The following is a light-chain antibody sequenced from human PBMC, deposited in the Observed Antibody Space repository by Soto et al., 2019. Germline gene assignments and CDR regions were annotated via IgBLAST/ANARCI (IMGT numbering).Light chain of an antibody. Sequence: EIVLTQSPGTLSLSPGERATLSCRASQSVSSSYVAWYQQKPGQAPRLLIYGASSRATGIPDRFSGSGSGSDFTLTISRLEPEDFAVYYCQQYCSSHATLGQGTRLEIK. CDR3: QQYCSSHAT. CDR2: GAS. J-gene: IGKJ5*01. V-gene: IGKV3-20*01. CDR1: QSVSSSY.